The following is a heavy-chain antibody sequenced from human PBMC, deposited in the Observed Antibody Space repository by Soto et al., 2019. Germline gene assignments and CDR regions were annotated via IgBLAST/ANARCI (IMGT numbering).Heavy chain of an antibody. D-gene: IGHD2-2*01. J-gene: IGHJ1*01. CDR2: IKSKTDGGTT. V-gene: IGHV3-15*07. Sequence: GGSLRLSCAASGFTFSSARMNWVRQAPGKGLEWVGRIKSKTDGGTTDYAAPVKGRFTISRDDSKNTLYLQMNSLKTEDTAVYYCTTDGRRVEGTSCYGRFGSCWYCLTYFPHWGQGTLVTVSS. CDR1: GFTFSSAR. CDR3: TTDGRRVEGTSCYGRFGSCWYCLTYFPH.